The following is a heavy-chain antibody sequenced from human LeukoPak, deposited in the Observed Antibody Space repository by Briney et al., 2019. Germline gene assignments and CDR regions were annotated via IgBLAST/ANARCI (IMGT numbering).Heavy chain of an antibody. CDR3: ARLEPSLRGPTFDY. J-gene: IGHJ4*02. V-gene: IGHV1-46*01. CDR1: GYTFTDYY. D-gene: IGHD4-17*01. CDR2: INPNGGGT. Sequence: VASVKVSCKASGYTFTDYYIHWVRQAPGQGLEWMGIINPNGGGTSYAQKFQRRVTMTRDMSTSTVYMELSSLRYEDTAVYYCARLEPSLRGPTFDYWGQGTPVTVSS.